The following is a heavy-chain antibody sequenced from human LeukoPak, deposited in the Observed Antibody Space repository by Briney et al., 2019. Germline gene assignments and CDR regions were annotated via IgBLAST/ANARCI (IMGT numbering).Heavy chain of an antibody. J-gene: IGHJ6*03. Sequence: SETLSLTCTVSGGSISSYYWSWIRQPPGKGLEWIGYIYYSGSTNYNPSLKSRVTISVDTSKNQFSLKLSSVTAVDTAVYYCARGDYGGNPGPNYYYYYYMDVWGKGTTVTVSS. CDR1: GGSISSYY. CDR3: ARGDYGGNPGPNYYYYYYMDV. D-gene: IGHD4-23*01. V-gene: IGHV4-59*01. CDR2: IYYSGST.